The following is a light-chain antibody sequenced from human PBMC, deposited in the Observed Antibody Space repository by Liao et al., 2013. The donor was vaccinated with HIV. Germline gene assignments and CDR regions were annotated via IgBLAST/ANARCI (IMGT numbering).Light chain of an antibody. Sequence: SYELTQPPSVSVSPGQTASITCSGDKLGDRYVCWYQQKPGQSPFLVIYQDTKRPSGIPERFSGSNSGSTATLTISGTQAMDEADYYCQAWDSSTGVFGGGTKLTVL. J-gene: IGLJ2*01. V-gene: IGLV3-1*01. CDR1: KLGDRY. CDR3: QAWDSSTGV. CDR2: QDT.